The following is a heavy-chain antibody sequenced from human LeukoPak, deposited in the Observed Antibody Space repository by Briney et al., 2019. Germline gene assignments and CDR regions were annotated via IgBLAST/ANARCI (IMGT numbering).Heavy chain of an antibody. CDR3: ARQNFVVVTAIRIFDY. D-gene: IGHD2-21*02. CDR1: VGSINSGNW. V-gene: IGHV4/OR15-8*01. CDR2: IHHNGTR. J-gene: IGHJ4*02. Sequence: SETLSLTCGVSVGSINSGNWWTWVRQSPGKGLEWIGEIHHNGTRNYNPSLKSRVTISVDSSKNQYSLKLTSVTAADTAVYYCARQNFVVVTAIRIFDYWGQGTLVTVSS.